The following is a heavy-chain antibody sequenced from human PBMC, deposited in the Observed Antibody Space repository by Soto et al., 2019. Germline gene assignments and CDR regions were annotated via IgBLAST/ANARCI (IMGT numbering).Heavy chain of an antibody. Sequence: QVQLQESGPGLVKPSETLSLTCTVSGGSVSSGSYYWSWIRQPPGKGLEYIGYLYYSGSTNYNPSLKSRVTISVDTPKNQFSLKLTSVTAADTAIYYCARGQAFLTGYYRMPYYFDYWGQGTLVTVSS. CDR3: ARGQAFLTGYYRMPYYFDY. V-gene: IGHV4-61*01. D-gene: IGHD3-9*01. CDR2: LYYSGST. J-gene: IGHJ4*02. CDR1: GGSVSSGSYY.